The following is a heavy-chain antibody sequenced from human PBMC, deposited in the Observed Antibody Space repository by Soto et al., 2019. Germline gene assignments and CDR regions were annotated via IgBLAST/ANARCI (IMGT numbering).Heavy chain of an antibody. CDR1: GYIFTSYW. Sequence: GESLKISCKGSGYIFTSYWICCVRQMPGKGLEWMGIIYPGDSDTRYSPSFQGQVTISADKSISTAYLQWSSLKASDTAMYYCARLDALMVTAIFYFDYWGQGTLVTVSS. D-gene: IGHD2-21*02. CDR3: ARLDALMVTAIFYFDY. J-gene: IGHJ4*02. CDR2: IYPGDSDT. V-gene: IGHV5-51*01.